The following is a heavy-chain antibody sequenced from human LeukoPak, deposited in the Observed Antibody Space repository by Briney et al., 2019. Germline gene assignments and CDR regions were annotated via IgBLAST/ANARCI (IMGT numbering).Heavy chain of an antibody. CDR3: ARDLTYGSGSYSHRGFDP. CDR2: IYYSGST. J-gene: IGHJ5*02. CDR1: GGSISSSSYY. D-gene: IGHD3-10*01. V-gene: IGHV4-39*07. Sequence: NPSETLSLTCTVSGGSISSSSYYWGWIRQPPGKGLEWIGSIYYSGSTYYNPSLKSRVTISVDTSKNQFSLKLSSVTAADTAVYYCARDLTYGSGSYSHRGFDPWGQGTLVTVSS.